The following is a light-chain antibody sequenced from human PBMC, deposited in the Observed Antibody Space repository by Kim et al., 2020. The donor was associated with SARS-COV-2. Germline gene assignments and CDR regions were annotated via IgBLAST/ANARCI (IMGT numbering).Light chain of an antibody. CDR2: DAS. V-gene: IGKV3-11*01. J-gene: IGKJ1*01. CDR3: QQRSSWPRT. Sequence: LSPGERATLSCRASQSVSSYLAWYQHKPGQAPRLLIYDASNRATGIPARFSGSGSGTDFTLTISSLEPEDFAVYYCQQRSSWPRTFGQGTKVDIK. CDR1: QSVSSY.